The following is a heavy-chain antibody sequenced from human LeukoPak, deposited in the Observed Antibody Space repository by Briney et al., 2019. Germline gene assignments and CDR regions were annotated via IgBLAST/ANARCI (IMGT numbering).Heavy chain of an antibody. CDR3: ARRYCSGGSCYYHFDS. D-gene: IGHD2-15*01. V-gene: IGHV5-51*01. CDR2: IYPGDSDT. CDR1: GYSFTTYW. J-gene: IGHJ4*02. Sequence: GESLKISCKGSGYSFTTYWIGWVRQMPGKGLEWMGIIYPGDSDTRYSPSFQGQVTISADESISTAYLQWSSLKASDTAMYYCARRYCSGGSCYYHFDSWGQGTLVTVSS.